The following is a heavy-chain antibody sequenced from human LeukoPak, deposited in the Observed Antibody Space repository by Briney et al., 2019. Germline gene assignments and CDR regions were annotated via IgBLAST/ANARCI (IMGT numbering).Heavy chain of an antibody. CDR3: ARASSGWYHGYYFDY. D-gene: IGHD6-19*01. J-gene: IGHJ4*02. CDR1: GFTFSSYW. Sequence: QAGGSLRLSCAASGFTFSSYWMSWVRQAPGKGLEWVANIKQDGSEKYYVDSVKGRFTISRDNAKNSLYLQMNSLRAEDTAVYYCARASSGWYHGYYFDYWGQGTLVTVSS. CDR2: IKQDGSEK. V-gene: IGHV3-7*01.